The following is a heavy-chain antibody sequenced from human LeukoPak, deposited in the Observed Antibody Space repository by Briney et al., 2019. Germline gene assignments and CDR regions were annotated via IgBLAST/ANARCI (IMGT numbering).Heavy chain of an antibody. CDR2: IWYDGGNK. J-gene: IGHJ4*02. CDR3: ARGPLPDQKQWLVYPVY. D-gene: IGHD6-19*01. V-gene: IGHV3-33*01. CDR1: GFTFSSYG. Sequence: PGRSLRLSCAASGFTFSSYGMHWVRQAPGKGLEWVAVIWYDGGNKYYADSVKGRFTISRDNSKNTLYLQMNSLRAADTAVYYCARGPLPDQKQWLVYPVYWGQGTLVTVSS.